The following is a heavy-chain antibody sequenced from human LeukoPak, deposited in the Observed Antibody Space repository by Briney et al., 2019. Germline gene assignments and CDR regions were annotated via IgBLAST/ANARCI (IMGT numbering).Heavy chain of an antibody. V-gene: IGHV4-34*01. CDR2: INHSGST. Sequence: SETLSLTCAVYGGSFSGYYWSWIRQPPGKGLEWIGEINHSGSTNYNPSLKSRVTISVDTSKNQFSLKLSSVTAADTAVYYCATSVVPAAKARPDDDAFDIWGQGTMVTVSS. D-gene: IGHD2-2*01. CDR1: GGSFSGYY. CDR3: ATSVVPAAKARPDDDAFDI. J-gene: IGHJ3*02.